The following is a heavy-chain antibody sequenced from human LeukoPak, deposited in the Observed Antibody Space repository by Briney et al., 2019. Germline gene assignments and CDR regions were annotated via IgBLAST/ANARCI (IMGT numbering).Heavy chain of an antibody. CDR2: ISSSSSYI. CDR1: GFTFISYS. Sequence: PGGSLRLSCAASGFTFISYSMNWARQAPGKGLEWVSSISSSSSYIYYADSVKGRFTIARDNAKNSLYLQMNSLRAEDTAVYYCARADYDSSGPDYWGHGKLVTVSS. D-gene: IGHD3-22*01. J-gene: IGHJ4*01. V-gene: IGHV3-21*01. CDR3: ARADYDSSGPDY.